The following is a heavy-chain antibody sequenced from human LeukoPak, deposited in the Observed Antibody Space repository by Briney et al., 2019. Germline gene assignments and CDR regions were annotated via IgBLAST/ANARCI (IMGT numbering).Heavy chain of an antibody. D-gene: IGHD1-14*01. CDR3: ARGISFVWFDP. Sequence: PSETLSLTCTVSGVSISSGGYYWSWLRQHPGKGLEWIGYIYYSGSTYYNPSLKSRVTMSVDTSKNQFSLKLSSVTAADTAVYYCARGISFVWFDPWGQGTLVTVSS. V-gene: IGHV4-31*03. CDR1: GVSISSGGYY. CDR2: IYYSGST. J-gene: IGHJ5*02.